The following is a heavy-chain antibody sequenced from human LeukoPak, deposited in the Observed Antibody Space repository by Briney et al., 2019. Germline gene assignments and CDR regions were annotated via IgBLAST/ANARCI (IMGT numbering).Heavy chain of an antibody. V-gene: IGHV3-66*01. J-gene: IGHJ4*02. CDR3: ASGLRRVVTALDY. D-gene: IGHD2-21*02. Sequence: GGSLRLSCAASGFTVSSNYMSWVRQAPGKGLEWVSVIYSGGSTYYADSVKGRFTISRDNSKNTLYLQVNSLRAEDTAVYYCASGLRRVVTALDYWGQGTLVTVSS. CDR1: GFTVSSNY. CDR2: IYSGGST.